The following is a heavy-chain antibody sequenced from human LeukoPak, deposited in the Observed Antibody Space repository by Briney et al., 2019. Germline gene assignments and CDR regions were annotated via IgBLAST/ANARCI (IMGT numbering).Heavy chain of an antibody. D-gene: IGHD5-18*01. CDR1: GFTFSNYG. CDR2: ITGSGGST. Sequence: GGSLRLSCAASGFTFSNYGLSWVRQAPGKGLEWVSGITGSGGSTYYADSVKGRFTISRDNSKNTLYLQMNSLRAEDTAVYYCAKFRGYSYGPIGYWGQGTLVTVSS. J-gene: IGHJ4*02. V-gene: IGHV3-23*01. CDR3: AKFRGYSYGPIGY.